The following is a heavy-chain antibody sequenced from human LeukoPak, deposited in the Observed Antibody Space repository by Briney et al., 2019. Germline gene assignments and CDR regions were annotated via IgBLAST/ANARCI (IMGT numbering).Heavy chain of an antibody. CDR1: GYSFTNYA. CDR3: ARALDSLGGLSLPDF. V-gene: IGHV7-4-1*02. Sequence: ASVKVSCKASGYSFTNYAMKWVQQAPGQGLKFMGWIHPRTANPAYAQGFSGRFVFSLDTSVTTTYLQISDLKAEDTAVYFCARALDSLGGLSLPDFWGQGTLVTVSS. D-gene: IGHD3-16*01. CDR2: IHPRTANP. J-gene: IGHJ4*02.